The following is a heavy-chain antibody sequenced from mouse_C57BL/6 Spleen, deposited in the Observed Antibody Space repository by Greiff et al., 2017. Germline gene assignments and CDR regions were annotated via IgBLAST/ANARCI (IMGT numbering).Heavy chain of an antibody. CDR2: IDPSDSET. Sequence: QVQLQQPGAELVRPGSSVKLSCKASGYTFTSYWMHWVKQRPIQGLEWIGNIDPSDSETHYNQKFKDKATLTVDKSSSTAYMQLSSLTSEDSAVYYCARLLRYGDYFDYWGQGTTLTVSS. J-gene: IGHJ2*01. D-gene: IGHD1-1*01. CDR1: GYTFTSYW. V-gene: IGHV1-52*01. CDR3: ARLLRYGDYFDY.